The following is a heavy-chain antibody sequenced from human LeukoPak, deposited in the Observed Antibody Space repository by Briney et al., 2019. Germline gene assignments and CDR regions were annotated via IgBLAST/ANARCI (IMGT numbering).Heavy chain of an antibody. CDR3: ARDRRVGGVNWFDP. Sequence: QAGRSLRLSCAASGFTFDDYAMHWVRQAPGNGLELVSGISWNSGSIGYADSVKGRFTISRDNAKNSLYPQMNSLRAEDTALYYCARDRRVGGVNWFDPWGQGTLVTVSS. D-gene: IGHD2-15*01. CDR2: ISWNSGSI. V-gene: IGHV3-9*01. J-gene: IGHJ5*02. CDR1: GFTFDDYA.